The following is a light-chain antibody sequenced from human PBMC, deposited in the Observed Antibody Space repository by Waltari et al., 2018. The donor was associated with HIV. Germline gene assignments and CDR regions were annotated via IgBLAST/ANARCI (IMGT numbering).Light chain of an antibody. Sequence: QSVMTQPPPVSAAPGPQVPISCSGGISHVGQNHVSWYQQVPGEAPKLLMYENNKRPSGIPDRFSGSKSGTSATLDITGLQTGDEADYYCGTWDSSLSAYVFGTGTKVPVL. CDR3: GTWDSSLSAYV. V-gene: IGLV1-51*02. J-gene: IGLJ1*01. CDR1: ISHVGQNH. CDR2: ENN.